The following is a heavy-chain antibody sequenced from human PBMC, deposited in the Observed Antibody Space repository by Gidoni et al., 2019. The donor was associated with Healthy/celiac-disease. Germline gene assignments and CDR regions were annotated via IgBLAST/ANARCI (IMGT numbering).Heavy chain of an antibody. D-gene: IGHD2-15*01. Sequence: EVQLVASGGGLVKPGGSLRLSCAASGLTFRRYILHWVRQAPGKGLEWVSSISSSSSYIYYADSVKGRFTISRDNAKNSLYLQMNSLRAEDTAVYYCARDRSRVVVAATGLRYYYYYMDVWGKGTTVTVSS. CDR3: ARDRSRVVVAATGLRYYYYYMDV. J-gene: IGHJ6*03. CDR1: GLTFRRYI. CDR2: ISSSSSYI. V-gene: IGHV3-21*01.